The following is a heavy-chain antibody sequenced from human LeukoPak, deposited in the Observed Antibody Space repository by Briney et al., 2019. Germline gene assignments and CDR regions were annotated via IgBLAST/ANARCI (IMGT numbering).Heavy chain of an antibody. CDR3: VKMVRGVISTFHY. D-gene: IGHD3-10*01. J-gene: IGHJ4*02. CDR1: GFTFSTYA. Sequence: PGGSLRLSCAASGFTFSTYAMSWVRQAPGKGLEWVSGIGGSGGTYYTDSVKGRFTISRDNAKNTLYLQMNTLRAEDTAVYYCVKMVRGVISTFHYRGQGTLVTVSS. V-gene: IGHV3-23*01. CDR2: IGGSGGT.